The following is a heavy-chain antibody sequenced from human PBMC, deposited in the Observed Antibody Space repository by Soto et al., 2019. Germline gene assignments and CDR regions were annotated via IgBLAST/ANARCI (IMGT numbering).Heavy chain of an antibody. CDR1: GFTFSAYY. CDR2: INPNSGGT. D-gene: IGHD6-13*01. V-gene: IGHV1-2*02. J-gene: IGHJ6*02. Sequence: EASVKVSCKASGFTFSAYYIYWVRQAPGQGLEWIGWINPNSGGTNNAQKFQGRVTMTRDTSTSTVYMELSALIPGDTAVYYCARSLLDEYSSSWRSAYYGMDVWGQGTTVTVSS. CDR3: ARSLLDEYSSSWRSAYYGMDV.